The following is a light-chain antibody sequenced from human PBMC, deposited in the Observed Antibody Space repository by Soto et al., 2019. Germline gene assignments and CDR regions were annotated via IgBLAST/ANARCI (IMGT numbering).Light chain of an antibody. V-gene: IGKV3-20*01. CDR1: QSVSSSY. Sequence: EIGLTQSPGTLSLSPGERATLSCRASQSVSSSYLAWYQQKPGQAPRLLIYGASSRATGIPDRFSGSGSGTDFTLTISRLETEDFAVYYCQQYGSSPPYTFGQGTKLESK. J-gene: IGKJ2*01. CDR3: QQYGSSPPYT. CDR2: GAS.